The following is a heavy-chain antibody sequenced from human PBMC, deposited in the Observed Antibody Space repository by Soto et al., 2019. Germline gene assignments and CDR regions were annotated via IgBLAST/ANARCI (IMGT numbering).Heavy chain of an antibody. CDR1: GFSVRRSGVA. CDR2: IYWDDDE. Sequence: QITLKESGPAQVRATQTLTLTCAVSGFSVRRSGVAVAWIRQPPGKALEWLALIYWDDDERYSPSLKNRLTLTKDTSKNQVVLTMTNMGPVDTGTHYCVYGFSSRHHAADVWGQGTSVTVSS. J-gene: IGHJ6*02. V-gene: IGHV2-5*04. CDR3: VYGFSSRHHAADV. D-gene: IGHD4-17*01.